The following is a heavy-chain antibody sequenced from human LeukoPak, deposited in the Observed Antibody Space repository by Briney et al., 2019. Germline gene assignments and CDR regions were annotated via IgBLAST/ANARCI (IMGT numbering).Heavy chain of an antibody. D-gene: IGHD3-22*01. CDR3: ARGGYYDSSGYNY. CDR2: ISSSGSTI. V-gene: IGHV3-48*04. J-gene: IGHJ4*02. CDR1: GFTFSSYS. Sequence: PGGSLRHSCAASGFTFSSYSMNWVRQAPGKGLEWVSYISSSGSTIYYADSVKGRFTISRDNAKNSLYLQMNSLRAEDTAVYYCARGGYYDSSGYNYWGQGTLVTVSS.